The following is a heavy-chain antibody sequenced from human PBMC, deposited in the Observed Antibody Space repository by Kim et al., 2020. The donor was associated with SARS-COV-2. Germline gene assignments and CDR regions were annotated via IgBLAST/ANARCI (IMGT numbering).Heavy chain of an antibody. CDR3: ARNVGGYGLFDF. V-gene: IGHV3-48*02. D-gene: IGHD5-12*01. CDR2: I. Sequence: ICYAAXVGVRFTISRDNADNSLYLQMDSLRDEDTAVYYCARNVGGYGLFDFWGHGTLVAVSS. J-gene: IGHJ4*01.